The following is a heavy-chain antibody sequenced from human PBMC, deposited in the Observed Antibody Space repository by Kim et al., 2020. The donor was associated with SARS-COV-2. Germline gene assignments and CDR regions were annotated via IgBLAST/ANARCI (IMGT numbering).Heavy chain of an antibody. V-gene: IGHV4-59*01. CDR2: SGNT. Sequence: SGNTKYNPSLKSRVTISVDTSKKQFSLKLTSVTAADTAVYYCARDYYGSGSSWVAFDVWGQGTMVTVSS. CDR3: ARDYYGSGSSWVAFDV. D-gene: IGHD3-10*01. J-gene: IGHJ3*01.